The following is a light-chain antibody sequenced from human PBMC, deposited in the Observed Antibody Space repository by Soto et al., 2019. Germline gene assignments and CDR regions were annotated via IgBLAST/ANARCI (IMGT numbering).Light chain of an antibody. J-gene: IGKJ4*01. Sequence: DIQMTQSPSSLSASMGDRVTITCRVSQAIGNFLAWYQQRPGKVPKLLIYAASTLQSGVPSRFSGSGSGTDFTLTISSLQPEDFATYYCQQANSFPLTFGGGTKVEI. CDR1: QAIGNF. CDR3: QQANSFPLT. V-gene: IGKV1-12*01. CDR2: AAS.